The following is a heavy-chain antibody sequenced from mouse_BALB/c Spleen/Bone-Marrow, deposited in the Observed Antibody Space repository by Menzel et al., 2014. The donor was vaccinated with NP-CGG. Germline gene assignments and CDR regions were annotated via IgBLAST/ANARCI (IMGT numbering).Heavy chain of an antibody. CDR1: GYTFTSYD. V-gene: IGHV1S56*01. J-gene: IGHJ3*01. CDR3: ACSGDRSGYGFAY. CDR2: IYPGDGSS. D-gene: IGHD3-2*01. Sequence: QVQLQQSRPELVKPGALVKISCKASGYTFTSYDINWVKQRPGQGLEWIGWIYPGDGSSKYNEKFKGKATLTADKSSSTAYMQLSSLTSENSAVYFCACSGDRSGYGFAYWGQGTLVTVSA.